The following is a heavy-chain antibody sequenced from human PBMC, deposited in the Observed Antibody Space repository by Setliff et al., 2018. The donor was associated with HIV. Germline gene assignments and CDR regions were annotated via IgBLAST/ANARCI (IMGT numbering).Heavy chain of an antibody. D-gene: IGHD2-21*01. CDR2: AGSADYGGNA. V-gene: IGHV4-39*07. J-gene: IGHJ6*02. CDR1: GGSISNSNYF. CDR3: ARSYCGGGLCFRGLDL. Sequence: SETLSLTCTVPGGSISNSNYFWDWIRQPPGKGLEWIGSAGSADYGGNAYYNPSLKSRVTISVETSKNQFSLKLTSVTAADTAVYYCARSYCGGGLCFRGLDLWGQGTTVTVSS.